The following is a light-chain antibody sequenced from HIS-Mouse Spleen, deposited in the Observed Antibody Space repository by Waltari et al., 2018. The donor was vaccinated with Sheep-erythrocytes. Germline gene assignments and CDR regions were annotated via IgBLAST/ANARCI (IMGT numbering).Light chain of an antibody. V-gene: IGLV2-11*01. Sequence: QSALTQPASVSGSPGQSITISCTGTSSYVGGYTYVSWYQQHPGKAPKLMIYDVSKRPSGVPDRFSGSKSGNTASLTISGLQAEDEADYYCCSYAGSYNHVFATGTKVTVL. CDR1: SSYVGGYTY. J-gene: IGLJ1*01. CDR3: CSYAGSYNHV. CDR2: DVS.